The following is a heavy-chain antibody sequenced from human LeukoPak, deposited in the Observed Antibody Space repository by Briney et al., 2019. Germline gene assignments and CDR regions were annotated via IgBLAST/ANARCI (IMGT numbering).Heavy chain of an antibody. J-gene: IGHJ4*02. V-gene: IGHV3-30*02. CDR2: IRDDGGTR. D-gene: IGHD3-16*02. CDR3: ARATSYDYVWGSYRFSPGASDY. Sequence: GGSLRLSCAASGFTFSRYGLHWVRQAPGKGLEWVAFIRDDGGTRYYADSVEGRFTVSRDNAKNSLYLQMNSLRAEDTAVYYCARATSYDYVWGSYRFSPGASDYWGQGTLVTVSS. CDR1: GFTFSRYG.